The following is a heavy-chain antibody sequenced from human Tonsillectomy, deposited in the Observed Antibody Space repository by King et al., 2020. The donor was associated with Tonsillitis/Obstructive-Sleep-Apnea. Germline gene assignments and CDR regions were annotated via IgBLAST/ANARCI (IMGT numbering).Heavy chain of an antibody. V-gene: IGHV3-23*04. CDR3: AKGKDNSGWYYYGMGV. J-gene: IGHJ6*02. CDR1: GFTFNSYA. D-gene: IGHD6-19*01. Sequence: VQLVESGGGLVQPGGSLRLSCAASGFTFNSYAMNWVRQAPGKGLEWVSAISGSGGGTYSANSVRGRFTISRDNSKNTLYLQMNRLTVEDTAVYYYAKGKDNSGWYYYGMGVWGQGTTVTVSS. CDR2: ISGSGGGT.